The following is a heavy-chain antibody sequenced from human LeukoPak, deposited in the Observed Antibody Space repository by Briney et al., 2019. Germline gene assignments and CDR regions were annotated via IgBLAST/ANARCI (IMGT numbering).Heavy chain of an antibody. J-gene: IGHJ4*02. CDR3: ARVNDFWSGYYVPSAYYFDY. CDR1: GGSISSGDYY. CDR2: IYYSGST. V-gene: IGHV4-30-4*08. D-gene: IGHD3-3*01. Sequence: SETLSLTCTVSGGSISSGDYYWSWIRQPPGKGLEWIGYIYYSGSTYYNPSLKSRVTISVDTSKSQFSLKLSSVTAADTAVYYCARVNDFWSGYYVPSAYYFDYWGQGTLVTVSS.